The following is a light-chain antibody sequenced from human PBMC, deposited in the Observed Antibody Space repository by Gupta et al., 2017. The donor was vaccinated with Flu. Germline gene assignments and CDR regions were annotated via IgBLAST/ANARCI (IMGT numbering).Light chain of an antibody. V-gene: IGLV3-19*01. CDR2: AKN. CDR3: NSRDSTDNNQGV. Sequence: SSELTQDPAVSVALGQTVRITCQGDSLRNSYASWYPQKPGQAPVLVIYAKNIRPSGIPDRVSGSSSGNTAALTITGAQAEEEADYYCNSRDSTDNNQGVFGGGTKLTVL. J-gene: IGLJ3*02. CDR1: SLRNSY.